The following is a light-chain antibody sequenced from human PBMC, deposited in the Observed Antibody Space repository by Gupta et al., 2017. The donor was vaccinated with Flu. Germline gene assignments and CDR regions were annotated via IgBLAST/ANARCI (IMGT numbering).Light chain of an antibody. J-gene: IGLJ1*01. V-gene: IGLV3-25*03. CDR3: QSADSSGTYGACV. CDR1: ALPKQY. CDR2: KDS. Sequence: SYELTQPPSVSVSPGQTARITCSGDALPKQYAYWYQQKPGQAPVLVIYKDSERPSGIPERFSGSSSGTTVTLTISGVQAEDEADYYCQSADSSGTYGACVFGTGTKVTVL.